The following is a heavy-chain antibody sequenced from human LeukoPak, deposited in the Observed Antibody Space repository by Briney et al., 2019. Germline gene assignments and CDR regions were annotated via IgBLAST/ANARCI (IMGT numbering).Heavy chain of an antibody. CDR2: NSGST. CDR1: GDSISSYY. Sequence: PETLSLTCTVSGDSISSYYWSWIRQPPGKGLDWVGYNSGSTNYNPSLKSRVTISVDTSKNQFSLKLSSVTAADTAVYYCAKSGYSSGWYRGYFDYWGQGTLVTVSS. CDR3: AKSGYSSGWYRGYFDY. J-gene: IGHJ4*02. V-gene: IGHV4-59*01. D-gene: IGHD6-19*01.